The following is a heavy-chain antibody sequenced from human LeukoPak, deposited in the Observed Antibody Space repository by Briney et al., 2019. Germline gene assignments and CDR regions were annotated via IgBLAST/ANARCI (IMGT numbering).Heavy chain of an antibody. CDR2: ISIYNGNT. Sequence: ASVQVSCKASGYTLSSYGVNWVRQAPGQGLEWMGWISIYNGNTEYAQILQGRVTMTTDTSTSTVYMELTSLRSDDTAVYYCASNPRGDSWTFDYWGQGTLVTVSS. D-gene: IGHD2-21*02. CDR3: ASNPRGDSWTFDY. V-gene: IGHV1-18*04. CDR1: GYTLSSYG. J-gene: IGHJ4*02.